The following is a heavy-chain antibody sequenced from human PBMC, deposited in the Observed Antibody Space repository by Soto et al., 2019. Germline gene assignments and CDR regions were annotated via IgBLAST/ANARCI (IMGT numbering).Heavy chain of an antibody. D-gene: IGHD1-26*01. J-gene: IGHJ3*02. CDR3: ARVRRELRAFDI. CDR1: GYTFPSYD. V-gene: IGHV1-8*01. CDR2: MNPNSGNT. Sequence: GASVKVSCKASGYTFPSYDINWVRQATGQGREWMGWMNPNSGNTGYAQKFQGRVTMTRNTSISTAYMELSSLRSEDTAVYYCARVRRELRAFDIWGQGTMVTVSS.